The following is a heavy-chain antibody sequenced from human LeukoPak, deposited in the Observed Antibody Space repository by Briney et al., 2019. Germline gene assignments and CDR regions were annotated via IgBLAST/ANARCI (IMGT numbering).Heavy chain of an antibody. V-gene: IGHV4-61*01. Sequence: SETLSLTCTVSGFSVSSGSYYWSWIRQPPGKGLEWIAYIYYSDNTNYNPSINSRATISVDTSKNQFSLKLSSVTAADTAVYYCARGDYDILTRTYYYYYYGMDVWGKGTTVTVSS. J-gene: IGHJ6*04. CDR3: ARGDYDILTRTYYYYYYGMDV. D-gene: IGHD3-9*01. CDR2: IYYSDNT. CDR1: GFSVSSGSYY.